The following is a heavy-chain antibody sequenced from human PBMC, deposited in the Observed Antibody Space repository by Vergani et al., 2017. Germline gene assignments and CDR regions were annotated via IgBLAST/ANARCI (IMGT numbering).Heavy chain of an antibody. Sequence: EVHLLESGGGLVQPGGSLRLSCAASGFTFSSYAMSWVRQAPGKGLEWVSAISGSGGSTYYADSVKGRFTISRDNSKNTLYLQMNSLRAEDTAVYYCAGPPTYYYVRGAFDIWGQGTMVTVSS. J-gene: IGHJ3*02. D-gene: IGHD3-10*02. CDR3: AGPPTYYYVRGAFDI. V-gene: IGHV3-23*01. CDR1: GFTFSSYA. CDR2: ISGSGGST.